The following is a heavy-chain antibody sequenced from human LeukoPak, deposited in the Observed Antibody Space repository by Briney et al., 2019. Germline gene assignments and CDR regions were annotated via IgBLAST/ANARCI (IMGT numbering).Heavy chain of an antibody. V-gene: IGHV3-74*01. Sequence: GGSLRLSCAASGFTFSRCAMHWVRQAPGKGLEWVSRINSDGSSTSYADSVKGRFTISRDNAKNTLYLQMNSLRAEDTAVYYCAREGPYSSRVPFDYWGQGTLVTVSS. J-gene: IGHJ4*02. CDR2: INSDGSST. D-gene: IGHD6-19*01. CDR3: AREGPYSSRVPFDY. CDR1: GFTFSRCA.